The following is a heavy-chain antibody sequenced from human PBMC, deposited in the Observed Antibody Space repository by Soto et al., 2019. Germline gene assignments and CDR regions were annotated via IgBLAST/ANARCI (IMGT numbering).Heavy chain of an antibody. J-gene: IGHJ5*02. CDR1: GYTFTCYA. V-gene: IGHV1-3*01. Sequence: QVQLVQSGAEVKKPGASVKVSCKASGYTFTCYAMHWVRQAPGQRLEWMGWINAGNGNTKYSQKFQGRVTITRDTSASTAYMELSSLRSEDTAVYYCARGGTVTKKGGFNWFDPWGQGTLVTVSS. CDR3: ARGGTVTKKGGFNWFDP. D-gene: IGHD4-4*01. CDR2: INAGNGNT.